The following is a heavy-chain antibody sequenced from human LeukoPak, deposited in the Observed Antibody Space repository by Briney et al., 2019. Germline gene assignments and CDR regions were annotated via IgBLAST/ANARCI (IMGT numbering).Heavy chain of an antibody. V-gene: IGHV3-30*04. CDR2: ISYDGSNE. J-gene: IGHJ4*02. Sequence: GGSLRLSCAASGFTFSSYAMHWVRQAPGKGLEWVAIISYDGSNEYYADSVKGRFTISRDNSKNTLYLQMNSLRAEDTAVYYCARGGYSYGYGTDYWGQGTLVTVSS. CDR3: ARGGYSYGYGTDY. CDR1: GFTFSSYA. D-gene: IGHD5-18*01.